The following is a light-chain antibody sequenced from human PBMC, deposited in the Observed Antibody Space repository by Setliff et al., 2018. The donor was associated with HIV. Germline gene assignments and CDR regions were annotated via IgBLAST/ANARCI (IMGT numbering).Light chain of an antibody. V-gene: IGLV1-47*01. CDR1: SSNVGSSF. CDR3: AAWDDNLSVV. J-gene: IGLJ2*01. CDR2: KNN. Sequence: ALTQPPSTSGTPGQRVTISCSGSSSNVGSSFVYWYQQVPGTAPKLLIFKNNQRPSGVPDRFSGSKSGTSASLAISGLRPEDEADYYCAAWDDNLSVVFGGGTKVTVL.